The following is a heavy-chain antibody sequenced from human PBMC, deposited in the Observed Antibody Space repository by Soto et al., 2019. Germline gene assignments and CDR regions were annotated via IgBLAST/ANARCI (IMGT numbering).Heavy chain of an antibody. Sequence: XXTLSLPFTVSGGSISDLYLSWTRQPPGKGLEWIGYGLRHEFVGTNPSLTNRVTISVDMSKRQFSLRLNSVTAADTAMYYCVAGPDHAKSAYWGQGTLVTVSS. CDR1: GGSISDLY. CDR2: GLRHEFV. J-gene: IGHJ4*01. CDR3: VAGPDHAKSAY. V-gene: IGHV4-59*11.